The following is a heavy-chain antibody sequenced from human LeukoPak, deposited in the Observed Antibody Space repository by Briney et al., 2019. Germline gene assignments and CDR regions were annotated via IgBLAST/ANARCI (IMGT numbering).Heavy chain of an antibody. CDR1: GGSISSYY. Sequence: PSETLSLTFTVSGGSISSYYWSWIRQPAGKGLEWIGRIYTSGSTNYNPSLKSRVTMSVDTSKNQFSLKLSSVTAADTAVYYCARDESSSWYAPNDIWGQGTMVTVSS. D-gene: IGHD6-13*01. J-gene: IGHJ3*02. CDR2: IYTSGST. CDR3: ARDESSSWYAPNDI. V-gene: IGHV4-4*07.